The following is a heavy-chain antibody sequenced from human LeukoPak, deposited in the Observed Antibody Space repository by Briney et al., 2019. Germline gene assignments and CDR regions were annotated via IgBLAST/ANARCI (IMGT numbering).Heavy chain of an antibody. V-gene: IGHV4-61*01. CDR2: IYYSGST. D-gene: IGHD2-2*01. J-gene: IGHJ3*02. Sequence: SETLSLTCTVSGDSISSGSYYWSWIRQPPGKGLEWIGYIYYSGSTNYNPSLKSRVTISVDTSKNQFSLKLSSVTAADTAVYYCARARGYCSSTSCYGPGAFDIWGQGTMVTVSS. CDR1: GDSISSGSYY. CDR3: ARARGYCSSTSCYGPGAFDI.